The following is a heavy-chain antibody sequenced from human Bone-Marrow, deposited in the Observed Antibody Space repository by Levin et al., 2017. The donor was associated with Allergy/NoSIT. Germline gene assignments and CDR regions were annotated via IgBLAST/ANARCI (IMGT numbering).Heavy chain of an antibody. Sequence: PRASVKVSCEASGFIFPSYAMSWVRQAPGKGLEWVSAIRGSGDETYYTDSVKGRFTISRDNSKNTMSLQMNSLRAEDTAVYYCVKDRVIPVGLFDYWGLGTPVTVSS. J-gene: IGHJ4*02. CDR1: GFIFPSYA. CDR2: IRGSGDET. D-gene: IGHD2-2*01. CDR3: VKDRVIPVGLFDY. V-gene: IGHV3-23*01.